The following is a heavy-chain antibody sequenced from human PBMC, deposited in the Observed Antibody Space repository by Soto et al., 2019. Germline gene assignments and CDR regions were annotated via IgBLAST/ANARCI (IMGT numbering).Heavy chain of an antibody. CDR2: IIPIFGTA. D-gene: IGHD3-22*01. J-gene: IGHJ5*01. CDR3: ASDGINYYDSSPGIDS. Sequence: SVKVSCKASGGTFSSYAISWVRQAPGQGLEWMGGIIPIFGTANYAQKFQGRVTITADESTSTAYMELSSLRSEDTAVYYCASDGINYYDSSPGIDSWGQGTLVTVSS. V-gene: IGHV1-69*13. CDR1: GGTFSSYA.